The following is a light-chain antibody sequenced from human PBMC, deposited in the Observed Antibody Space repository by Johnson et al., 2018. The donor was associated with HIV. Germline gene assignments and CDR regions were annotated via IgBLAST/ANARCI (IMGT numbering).Light chain of an antibody. V-gene: IGLV1-51*01. CDR3: GTWDSSLSAVV. CDR1: TSNVGINF. CDR2: DNN. J-gene: IGLJ1*01. Sequence: QSVLTQPPSVSAAPGQDVIISCSGSTSNVGINFVSWYQQLPVRAPKLLIYDNNKRPSGIPDRFSGSKSGTSATLRITGLQTGDEADYYCGTWDSSLSAVVFGTGTKVTVL.